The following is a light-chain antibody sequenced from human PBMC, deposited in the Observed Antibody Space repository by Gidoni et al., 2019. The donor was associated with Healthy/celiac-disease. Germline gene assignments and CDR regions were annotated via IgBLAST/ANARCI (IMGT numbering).Light chain of an antibody. J-gene: IGKJ5*01. CDR1: QSVSSY. CDR3: QQRSNWLT. Sequence: ELVFTQSPATLSLSPGERATLSCRASQSVSSYLTWYQQKPGQAPRLLIYDASNRATGIPARFSGSGSGTDFTLTISSLEPEDFAVYYCQQRSNWLTFGQGTRLEIK. V-gene: IGKV3-11*01. CDR2: DAS.